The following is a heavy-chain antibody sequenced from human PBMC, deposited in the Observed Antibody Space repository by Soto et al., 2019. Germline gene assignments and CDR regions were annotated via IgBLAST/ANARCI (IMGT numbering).Heavy chain of an antibody. CDR1: GYTFTSYG. J-gene: IGHJ6*02. CDR3: ARSLGYCSGGSCYSGGYYYYGMDV. Sequence: ASVKVSCKASGYTFTSYGMHWVRQAPGQRLEWMGWINAGNGNTKYSQKFQGRVTITRDTSASTAYMELSSLRSEDTAVYYCARSLGYCSGGSCYSGGYYYYGMDVWGQGTTVTVSS. V-gene: IGHV1-3*01. CDR2: INAGNGNT. D-gene: IGHD2-15*01.